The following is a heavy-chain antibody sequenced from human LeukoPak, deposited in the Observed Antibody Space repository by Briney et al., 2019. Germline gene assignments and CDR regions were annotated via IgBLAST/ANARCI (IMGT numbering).Heavy chain of an antibody. CDR3: AKQPFSATNFAGMDV. CDR1: GYSFTSYW. Sequence: GESLKISCKGSGYSFTSYWISWVRQMPGKGLEWMGRIGPSDSYTNYSPSFQGHVTISADKSISTAYLQWSSLKASDTAMYYCAKQPFSATNFAGMDVWGKGTTVTVSS. J-gene: IGHJ6*04. CDR2: IGPSDSYT. D-gene: IGHD5-24*01. V-gene: IGHV5-10-1*01.